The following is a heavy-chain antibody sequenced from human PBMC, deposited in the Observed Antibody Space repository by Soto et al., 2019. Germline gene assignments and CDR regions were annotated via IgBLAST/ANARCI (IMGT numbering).Heavy chain of an antibody. CDR2: IYYSGST. Sequence: QVQLQESGPGLVKPSQTLSLTCTVSGASMSSGGYYWTWIRQSPGKGLEWIGYIYYSGSTYYNPSLSSPVAISFDTSTRQFSLTLPSVTAADTAIYYCASDRHTHLFAPWGQGTLVTVSS. J-gene: IGHJ5*02. CDR3: ASDRHTHLFAP. CDR1: GASMSSGGYY. D-gene: IGHD6-6*01. V-gene: IGHV4-31*01.